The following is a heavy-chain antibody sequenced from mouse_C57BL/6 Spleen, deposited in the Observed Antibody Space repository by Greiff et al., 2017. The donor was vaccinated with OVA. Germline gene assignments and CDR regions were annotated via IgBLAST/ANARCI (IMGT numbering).Heavy chain of an antibody. CDR1: GYTFTSYS. CDR3: ARGDYDYDGAWFAY. J-gene: IGHJ3*01. D-gene: IGHD2-4*01. Sequence: VQLQQSGAELVKPGASVKLSCKASGYTFTSYSMHWVKQRPGRGLEWIGRIDPNSGGTKYNEKFKSKATLTVDKPSSTAYMQRSSLTSEDSAVYYCARGDYDYDGAWFAYWGQGTLVTVSA. V-gene: IGHV1-72*01. CDR2: IDPNSGGT.